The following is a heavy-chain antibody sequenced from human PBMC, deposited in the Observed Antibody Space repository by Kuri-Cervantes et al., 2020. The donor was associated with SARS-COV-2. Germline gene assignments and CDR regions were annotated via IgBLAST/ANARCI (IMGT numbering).Heavy chain of an antibody. D-gene: IGHD6-13*01. V-gene: IGHV3-30*03. CDR2: ISYDGSNK. Sequence: GESLKISCAASGFTFSSYGMHWVRQAPGKGLEWVAVISYDGSNKYYADSVKGRFTISRDNSKNTLYLQMNSLRAEDTAVYYRARGIRGSWYVFDYWGQGTLVTVSS. CDR3: ARGIRGSWYVFDY. CDR1: GFTFSSYG. J-gene: IGHJ4*02.